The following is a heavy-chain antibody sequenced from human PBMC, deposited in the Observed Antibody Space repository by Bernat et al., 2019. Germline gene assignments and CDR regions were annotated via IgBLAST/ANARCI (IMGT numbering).Heavy chain of an antibody. CDR1: GFTFSSYA. D-gene: IGHD4-17*01. Sequence: QVQLVESGGGVVQPGRSLRLSCAASGFTFSSYAMHWVRQAPGKGLEWVAVISYDGSNKYYADSVKGRFTISRDNSKNTLYLQMNSQRAEDTAVYYCAREHGDFYRYYFDYWGQGTLVTVSS. CDR2: ISYDGSNK. CDR3: AREHGDFYRYYFDY. J-gene: IGHJ4*02. V-gene: IGHV3-30-3*01.